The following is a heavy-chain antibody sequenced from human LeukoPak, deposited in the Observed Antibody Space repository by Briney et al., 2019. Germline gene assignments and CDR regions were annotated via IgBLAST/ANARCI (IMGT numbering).Heavy chain of an antibody. CDR2: IYYSGST. CDR1: GGSISSGDYY. V-gene: IGHV4-30-4*01. Sequence: SETLSLTCTVSGGSISSGDYYWSWIRQPPGKGLEWIGYIYYSGSTYYNPSLKSRITISIDTSKNQFSLKLSSVTAADTAVYYCSTTYYDFWSGIRGWGQGTLDTVSS. CDR3: STTYYDFWSGIRG. D-gene: IGHD3-3*01. J-gene: IGHJ4*02.